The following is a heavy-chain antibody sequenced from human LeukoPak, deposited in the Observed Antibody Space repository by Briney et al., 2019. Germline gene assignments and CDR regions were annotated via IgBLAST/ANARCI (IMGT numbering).Heavy chain of an antibody. Sequence: SETLSLTCAVYGGSFSGYYWSWIRQPPGKGLEWIGEINHSGSTNYNPSLKSRVIISVDTSKNQFSLKLSSVTAADTAVYYCARPHDTNSYAAFDIWGQGTMVTVSS. CDR3: ARPHDTNSYAAFDI. J-gene: IGHJ3*02. V-gene: IGHV4-34*01. CDR1: GGSFSGYY. CDR2: INHSGST. D-gene: IGHD2-2*01.